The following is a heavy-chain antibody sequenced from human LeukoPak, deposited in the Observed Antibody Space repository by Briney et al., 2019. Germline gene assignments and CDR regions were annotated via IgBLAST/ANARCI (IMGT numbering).Heavy chain of an antibody. CDR1: GGSISSSSYY. V-gene: IGHV4-61*05. J-gene: IGHJ5*02. Sequence: PSETLSLTCTVSGGSISSSSYYWGWIRQPPGKGLEWIGYIYYSGSTNYNPSLKSRVTISVDTSKNQFSLKLSSVTAADTAVYYCARRRPYDRWRGGFDPWGQGTLVTVSS. D-gene: IGHD3-22*01. CDR3: ARRRPYDRWRGGFDP. CDR2: IYYSGST.